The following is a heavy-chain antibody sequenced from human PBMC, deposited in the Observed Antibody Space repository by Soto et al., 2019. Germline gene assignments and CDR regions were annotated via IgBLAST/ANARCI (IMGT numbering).Heavy chain of an antibody. CDR3: AREDYDSSGYYPRAFDI. CDR1: GFTFSSYA. J-gene: IGHJ3*02. V-gene: IGHV3-30-3*01. Sequence: XGSLRLSCAASGFTFSSYAMHGVRQAPGKGLEWVAVISYDGSNKYYADSVKGRFTISRDNSKNTLYLQMNSLRAEDTAVYYCAREDYDSSGYYPRAFDIWGQGTMVTVSS. CDR2: ISYDGSNK. D-gene: IGHD3-22*01.